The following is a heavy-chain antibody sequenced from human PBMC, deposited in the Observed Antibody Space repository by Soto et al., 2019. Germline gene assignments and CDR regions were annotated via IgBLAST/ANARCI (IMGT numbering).Heavy chain of an antibody. J-gene: IGHJ2*01. CDR3: ARALSWSGDDWSFDL. D-gene: IGHD5-12*01. V-gene: IGHV1-69*08. CDR1: GGTFTSHT. Sequence: QVQLVQSGAEVKKPGSSVKVSCRASGGTFTSHTINWVRQAPGQGLEWMGRINPLLGATNYAPKFQGRITMTADKSTNTGYMELSSLRSDDTAVFFCARALSWSGDDWSFDLWGRGTLVIVSS. CDR2: INPLLGAT.